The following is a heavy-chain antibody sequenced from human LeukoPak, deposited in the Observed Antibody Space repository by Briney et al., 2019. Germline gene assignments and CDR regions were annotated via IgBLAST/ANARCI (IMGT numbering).Heavy chain of an antibody. V-gene: IGHV3-30*02. CDR1: GFTFSSYG. CDR2: IRYVGSNK. Sequence: GGSLRLSCAASGFTFSSYGMHWVRQAPGKGLEWVAFIRYVGSNKYYADSVKGRFTISRDNSKNTLYLQMNSLRAEDTAVYYCARDRITMVREVPHYWGQGTLVTVSS. CDR3: ARDRITMVREVPHY. D-gene: IGHD3-10*01. J-gene: IGHJ4*02.